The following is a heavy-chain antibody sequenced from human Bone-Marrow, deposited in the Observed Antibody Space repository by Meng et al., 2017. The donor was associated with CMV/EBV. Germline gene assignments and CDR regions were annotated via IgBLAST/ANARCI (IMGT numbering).Heavy chain of an antibody. CDR1: GYTFTGYY. V-gene: IGHV3-30-3*01. CDR2: ISYDGSDK. Sequence: SCKASGYTFTGYYMHWVRQAPGKGLEWVAVISYDGSDKYYADSVKGRFTISRDNSKNTLFLQMNSLRAEDTSVYYCTRDSFPRYGSSPSGYWGQGTLVTVSS. J-gene: IGHJ4*02. D-gene: IGHD6-13*01. CDR3: TRDSFPRYGSSPSGY.